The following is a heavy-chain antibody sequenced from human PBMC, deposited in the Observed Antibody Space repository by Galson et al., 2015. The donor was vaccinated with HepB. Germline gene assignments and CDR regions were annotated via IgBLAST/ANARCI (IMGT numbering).Heavy chain of an antibody. J-gene: IGHJ5*02. D-gene: IGHD6-13*01. CDR3: ARSSSSWYPNWFDP. V-gene: IGHV4-39*07. CDR2: IYYSGST. Sequence: SETLSLTCSVSGGSISSSSYYWGWIRQPPGKGLEWIGSIYYSGSTYYNPSLKSRVTISVDTSKNQFSLKLSSVTAADTAVYYCARSSSSWYPNWFDPWGQGTLVTVSS. CDR1: GGSISSSSYY.